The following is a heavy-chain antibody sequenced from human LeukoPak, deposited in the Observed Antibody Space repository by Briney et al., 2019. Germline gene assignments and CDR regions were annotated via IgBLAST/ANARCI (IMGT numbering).Heavy chain of an antibody. Sequence: PSETLSLTCAVYGGSFNGYYWTWIRQTPGKGLEWIGEINHSGSTKYNPSLKSRLTISVDTSKNQFSLKMSSVTAADTAVYYCARAPMGYYDFWSGYSTWYFDYWGQGNLVTVSS. CDR1: GGSFNGYY. CDR2: INHSGST. J-gene: IGHJ4*02. V-gene: IGHV4-34*01. CDR3: ARAPMGYYDFWSGYSTWYFDY. D-gene: IGHD3-3*01.